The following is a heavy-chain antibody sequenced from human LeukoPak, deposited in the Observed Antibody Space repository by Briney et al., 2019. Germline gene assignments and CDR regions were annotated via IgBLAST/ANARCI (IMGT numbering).Heavy chain of an antibody. D-gene: IGHD3-3*01. CDR1: GYTLTELS. CDR3: ATFTHRRDSGLQVTIFGPTGFDP. CDR2: FDPEDGET. V-gene: IGHV1-24*01. Sequence: ASVKVSCKVSGYTLTELSMHWARQAPGKGLEWMGGFDPEDGETIYAQKFQGRVTMTEDTSTDTAYMELSSLRSEDTAVYYCATFTHRRDSGLQVTIFGPTGFDPWGQGTLVTVSS. J-gene: IGHJ5*02.